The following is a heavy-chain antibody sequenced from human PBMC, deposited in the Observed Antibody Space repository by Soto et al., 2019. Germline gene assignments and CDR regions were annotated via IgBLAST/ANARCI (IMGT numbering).Heavy chain of an antibody. D-gene: IGHD4-17*01. CDR2: IYYSGST. Sequence: QVQLQESGPGLVKPSQTLSLTCTVSGGSISSGGYYWSWIRQHPGKGLEWIGYIYYSGSTYYNPSLKSRVTISVDTSKNQCALKLSSVTAADTAVYYCAREYGDYEGGKYYFDYWGQGTLVTVAS. CDR1: GGSISSGGYY. J-gene: IGHJ4*02. V-gene: IGHV4-31*03. CDR3: AREYGDYEGGKYYFDY.